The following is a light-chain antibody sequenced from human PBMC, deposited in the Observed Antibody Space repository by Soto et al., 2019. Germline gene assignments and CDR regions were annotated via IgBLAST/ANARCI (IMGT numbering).Light chain of an antibody. Sequence: QSALAQPASVSGSPGQSITISCTGTTSDVGGYNYVSWYQQHPGKAPQLMIYDVTNRPSGVSNRFSGSKSGNTASLTISGLQAGDEAYYDCSSDTSTNSLFGGGTKLTVL. V-gene: IGLV2-14*01. CDR1: TSDVGGYNY. CDR2: DVT. J-gene: IGLJ2*01. CDR3: SSDTSTNSL.